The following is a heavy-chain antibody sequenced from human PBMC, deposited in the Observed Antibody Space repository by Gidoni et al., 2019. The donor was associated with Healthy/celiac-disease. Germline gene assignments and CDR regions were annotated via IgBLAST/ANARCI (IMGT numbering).Heavy chain of an antibody. J-gene: IGHJ6*02. CDR2: IKQDGSEK. CDR1: GFTFSRYW. V-gene: IGHV3-7*01. CDR3: ASGLAVVNYYYYGMDV. Sequence: EVQLVESGGGLVQPGGSLRLSCAASGFTFSRYWMGWVRQAPGKGLEWVTNIKQDGSEKYYVDSVKGRFTISRDNAKNSLYLQMNSLRAEDTAVYYCASGLAVVNYYYYGMDVWGQGTTVTVSS. D-gene: IGHD2-21*01.